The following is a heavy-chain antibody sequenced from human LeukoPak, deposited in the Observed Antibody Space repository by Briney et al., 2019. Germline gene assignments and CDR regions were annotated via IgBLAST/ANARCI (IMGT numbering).Heavy chain of an antibody. J-gene: IGHJ4*02. Sequence: GGSLRLSCAASGFTFSDHYMDWVRQTPGKGLEWVGRSRNKANSYTTEYAASVKGRFTISRDDSKNSLSLQMNSLKTDDTAVYYCARASRSGSYFFYWGQGTLVTVSS. D-gene: IGHD1-26*01. V-gene: IGHV3-72*01. CDR3: ARASRSGSYFFY. CDR1: GFTFSDHY. CDR2: SRNKANSYTT.